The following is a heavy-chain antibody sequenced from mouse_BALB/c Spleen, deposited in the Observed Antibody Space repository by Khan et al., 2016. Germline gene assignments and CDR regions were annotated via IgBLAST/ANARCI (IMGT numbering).Heavy chain of an antibody. CDR1: GFSLTSYG. V-gene: IGHV2-6*02. CDR2: IWSDGST. J-gene: IGHJ4*01. D-gene: IGHD2-3*01. CDR3: ARRDDGGGAMDY. Sequence: VQLQESGPGLVAPSQSLSITCTVSGFSLTSYGVHWVRQPPGKGLEWLVVIWSDGSTTYNSALKSRLSISKDNSKSQVFLKMNSLQTDDTAMYFCARRDDGGGAMDYWGQGTSVTVSS.